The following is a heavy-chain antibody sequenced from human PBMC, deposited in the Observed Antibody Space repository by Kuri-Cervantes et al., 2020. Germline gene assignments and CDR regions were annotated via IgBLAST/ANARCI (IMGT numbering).Heavy chain of an antibody. CDR2: IWYDGSNK. J-gene: IGHJ4*02. V-gene: IGHV3-33*01. CDR1: GFTFSSYG. D-gene: IGHD4-17*01. CDR3: ARETTVTTVVDY. Sequence: GGSLRLSCAASGFTFSSYGMHWVRQAPGKGLEWVAVIWYDGSNKYYADSVKGRFTISRDNSKNTLYLQMNSQRAEDTAVYYCARETTVTTVVDYWGQRTLVTVSS.